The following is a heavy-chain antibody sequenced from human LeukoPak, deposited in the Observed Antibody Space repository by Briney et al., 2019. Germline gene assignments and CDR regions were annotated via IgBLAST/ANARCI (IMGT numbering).Heavy chain of an antibody. Sequence: SETLSLTCTVSGGSISSGSYYWSWIRQPAGKGLEWIGRIYTSGSTNYNPSLKSRVTISVDTSKNQFSLKLSSVTAADMAVYYCARGELELRAFDIWGQGTMVTVSS. CDR3: ARGELELRAFDI. J-gene: IGHJ3*02. V-gene: IGHV4-61*02. D-gene: IGHD1-7*01. CDR1: GGSISSGSYY. CDR2: IYTSGST.